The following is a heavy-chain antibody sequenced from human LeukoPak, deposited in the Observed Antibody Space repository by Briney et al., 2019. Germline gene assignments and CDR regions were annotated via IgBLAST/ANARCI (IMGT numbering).Heavy chain of an antibody. CDR1: GDSISSGDTY. CDR2: IYTSGST. CDR3: ARETPDIWFGELKLDWFDP. Sequence: SQTLSLTCTVSGDSISSGDTYWTWIRQPAGKGLEWIGRIYTSGSTYYNPSLKSRVTISVDTSKNQFSLKLSSVTAADTAVYYCARETPDIWFGELKLDWFDPWGQGTLVTVSS. D-gene: IGHD3-10*01. V-gene: IGHV4-61*02. J-gene: IGHJ5*02.